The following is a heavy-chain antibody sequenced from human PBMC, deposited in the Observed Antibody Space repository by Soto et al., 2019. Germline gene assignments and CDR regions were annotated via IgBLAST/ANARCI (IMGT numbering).Heavy chain of an antibody. J-gene: IGHJ4*02. V-gene: IGHV4-4*08. CDR3: ARGFGHGGNGNIDY. D-gene: IGHD1-20*01. CDR2: IYNSGST. CDR1: GVSISSYY. Sequence: QVQLQESGPGLVKPSETLSLTCTVSGVSISSYYWSWIRQPPGKGLEWIGSIYNSGSTNYNPSLKSRATMSVDTSKHQFSLRLSSVTAADTAVYFCARGFGHGGNGNIDYWGQGTLVTVSS.